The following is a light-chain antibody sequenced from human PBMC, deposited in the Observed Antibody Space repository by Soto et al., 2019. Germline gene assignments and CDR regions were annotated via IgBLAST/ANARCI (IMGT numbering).Light chain of an antibody. CDR3: LLSYSGARAGV. CDR2: DTN. V-gene: IGLV7-46*01. Sequence: QAVVTQEPSLTVSPGGTVTLTCGSSTGAVTSGHYPYWFQQKPGQAPRTLIYDTNNKHSWTPARFSGSLLGGKAALTLSGAQPEDEADYYCLLSYSGARAGVFGGGTQLTVL. CDR1: TGAVTSGHY. J-gene: IGLJ3*02.